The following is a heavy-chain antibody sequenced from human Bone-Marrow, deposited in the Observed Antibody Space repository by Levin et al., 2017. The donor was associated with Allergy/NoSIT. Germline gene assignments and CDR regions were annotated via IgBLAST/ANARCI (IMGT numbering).Heavy chain of an antibody. J-gene: IGHJ4*02. D-gene: IGHD2-15*01. CDR2: ISTSGRG. CDR3: ARDDDSAETFDY. CDR1: GGPINAGHYY. V-gene: IGHV4-61*02. Sequence: SQTLSLTCTVSGGPINAGHYYWTWIRQPAGKGLEWIGRISTSGRGDYNPSLKSRVTMSLDTSKNQFSLKLTSVTAADTAVYFCARDDDSAETFDYWGQGTLVTVSS.